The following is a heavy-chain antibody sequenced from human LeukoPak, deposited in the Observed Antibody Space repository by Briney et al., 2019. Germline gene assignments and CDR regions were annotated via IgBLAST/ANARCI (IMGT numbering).Heavy chain of an antibody. CDR3: AKRGVVIRVILVGFHKESYYFES. Sequence: GGSLRLSCAVSGITLSNYGMSWVRQAPGKGLEWVAGISASGGGTNYADSVRGRFTISRDNPKNTLYLQMNTLRAEDTAFYFCAKRGVVIRVILVGFHKESYYFESWGQGALVTVSS. CDR1: GITLSNYG. V-gene: IGHV3-23*01. J-gene: IGHJ4*02. D-gene: IGHD3-22*01. CDR2: ISASGGGT.